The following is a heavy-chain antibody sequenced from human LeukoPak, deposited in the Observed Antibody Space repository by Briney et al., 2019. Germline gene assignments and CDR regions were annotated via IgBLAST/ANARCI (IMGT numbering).Heavy chain of an antibody. CDR1: GFTFSSYA. D-gene: IGHD3-22*01. CDR3: ATERWAYYYDSSGYYGEGY. J-gene: IGHJ4*02. CDR2: ISGSGGST. V-gene: IGHV3-23*01. Sequence: GGSLRLSCAASGFTFSSYAMSWVRQAPGKGLEWVSAISGSGGSTYYADSVKGRFTISRDNSKNTLYLQMNSLRAEDTAVYYCATERWAYYYDSSGYYGEGYWGQGTLVTVSS.